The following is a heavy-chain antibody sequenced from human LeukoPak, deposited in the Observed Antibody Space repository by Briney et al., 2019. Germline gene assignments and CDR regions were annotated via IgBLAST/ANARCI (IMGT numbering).Heavy chain of an antibody. CDR2: FDPEDGKA. V-gene: IGHV1-24*01. J-gene: IGHJ4*02. Sequence: ASVKVSCKVSGHTLTELSTHWVRQAPGKGLEWMGFFDPEDGKAISARDFQGRISITEDTSTDTVHMELTSLTSEDTAVYYCARSAVVLPYYFDSWGQGTLVTVSS. D-gene: IGHD6-19*01. CDR3: ARSAVVLPYYFDS. CDR1: GHTLTELS.